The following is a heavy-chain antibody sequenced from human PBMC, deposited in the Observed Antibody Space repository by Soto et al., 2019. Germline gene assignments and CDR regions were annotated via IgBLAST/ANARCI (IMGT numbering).Heavy chain of an antibody. CDR1: GFTFSDQY. D-gene: IGHD3-10*01. V-gene: IGHV3-11*01. CDR3: ASDPYYYASND. Sequence: GGSLRLSCAASGFTFSDQYMTWIRQAPGKGLEWVSYISGSGTTIYYTDSVKGRFTVSRDNAKKSVYLQMNSLRAEDTAVYYCASDPYYYASNDWGRGTLVIVSS. CDR2: ISGSGTTI. J-gene: IGHJ4*02.